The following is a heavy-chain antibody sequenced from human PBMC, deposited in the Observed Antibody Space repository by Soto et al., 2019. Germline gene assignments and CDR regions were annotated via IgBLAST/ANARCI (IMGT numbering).Heavy chain of an antibody. D-gene: IGHD2-21*01. Sequence: EVQLVESGGGLVLPGGSPRLSCAASGFMFSSSWMTWVRQAPGKGLEWVANIKADGSELYYADSVKGRFTISRDNARNSLYLQMSSLRAEDTAVYYCARESLLKSIPIYRYFYCAMDVWGQGTTVIVSS. J-gene: IGHJ6*02. V-gene: IGHV3-7*03. CDR2: IKADGSEL. CDR1: GFMFSSSW. CDR3: ARESLLKSIPIYRYFYCAMDV.